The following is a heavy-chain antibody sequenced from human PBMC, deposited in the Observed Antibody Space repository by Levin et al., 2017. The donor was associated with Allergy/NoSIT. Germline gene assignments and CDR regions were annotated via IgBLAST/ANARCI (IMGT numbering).Heavy chain of an antibody. CDR3: ATAPVAIPARDFDY. CDR1: GYSFTDYY. D-gene: IGHD2-15*01. J-gene: IGHJ4*02. CDR2: INPNSGGT. Sequence: ASVKVSCKASGYSFTDYYLHWVRQAPGQGLEWLGRINPNSGGTNYAQKFQGRVTMTRDTSMSTAYMELTSLRSDDTAVYYCATAPVAIPARDFDYWGQGTPVTVSS. V-gene: IGHV1-2*06.